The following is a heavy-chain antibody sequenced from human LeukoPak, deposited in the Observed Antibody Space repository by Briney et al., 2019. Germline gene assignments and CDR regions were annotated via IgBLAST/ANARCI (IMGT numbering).Heavy chain of an antibody. D-gene: IGHD1-1*01. J-gene: IGHJ3*01. V-gene: IGHV4-34*01. CDR1: GGSFSGSY. Sequence: TSETLSLTCAVYGGSFSGSYWSWIRQPPGKGLQWIGEIRHSGSTNYNPSLKSQVPLSVEASNNQFSLKLSSVTAADTAVYYCARLGYRPQVDDYEVWAQGTLVTVSS. CDR2: IRHSGST. CDR3: ARLGYRPQVDDYEV.